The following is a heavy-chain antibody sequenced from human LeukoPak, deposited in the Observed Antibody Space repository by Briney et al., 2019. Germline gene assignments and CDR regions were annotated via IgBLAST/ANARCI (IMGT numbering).Heavy chain of an antibody. CDR2: INTSGST. J-gene: IGHJ4*02. CDR1: GGSIRSYY. Sequence: SETLSLTCTVSGGSIRSYYCSWIRQPAGKGLEWIGRINTSGSTNYNPSLKSRVTMSVDTSKSQFSLKLSSVTAADTAVYYCARHRHDYYDGGGEGFDYWGQGTLVAVSS. D-gene: IGHD3-22*01. CDR3: ARHRHDYYDGGGEGFDY. V-gene: IGHV4-4*07.